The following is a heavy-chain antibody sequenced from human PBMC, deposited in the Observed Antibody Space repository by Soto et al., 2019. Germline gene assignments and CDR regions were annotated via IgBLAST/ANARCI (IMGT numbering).Heavy chain of an antibody. J-gene: IGHJ4*01. CDR3: ARDLAKGGVIAGFGY. V-gene: IGHV1-2*02. CDR2: INPKSGGT. D-gene: IGHD2-21*01. CDR1: GYTFTVYY. Sequence: ASVKVSCNASGYTFTVYYMHWERQAPGQGLEWMGWINPKSGGTMYPQKFQGRVTMTWDTSISTAYMALTRLRSDDTAVYYCARDLAKGGVIAGFGYWGHVTLFTVSP.